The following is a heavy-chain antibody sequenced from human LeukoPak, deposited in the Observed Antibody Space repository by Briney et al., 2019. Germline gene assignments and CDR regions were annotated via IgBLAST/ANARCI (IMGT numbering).Heavy chain of an antibody. CDR1: GFTFSGSA. CDR3: ARAPDYYDSSGYRGDAFDI. J-gene: IGHJ3*02. D-gene: IGHD3-22*01. V-gene: IGHV3-73*01. Sequence: PGGSLRLSCAASGFTFSGSAMHWVRQASGKGLEWVGRIRSKANSYATAYAASVKGRFTISRDDSKNTAYLQMNSLRAEDTAVYYCARAPDYYDSSGYRGDAFDIWGQGTMATVSS. CDR2: IRSKANSYAT.